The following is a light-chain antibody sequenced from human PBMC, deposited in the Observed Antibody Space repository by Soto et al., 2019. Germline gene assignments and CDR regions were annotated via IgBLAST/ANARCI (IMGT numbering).Light chain of an antibody. J-gene: IGKJ1*01. Sequence: DIQLTQSPSFLPASVGDRVTITCRASQGISRSLAWYQQKPGKAPELLIYTASTLQSGVPSRFSGSGSETEFTLTISSLQPEDFATYYCQQLNSYPPWTFGQGTKVEIK. CDR1: QGISRS. V-gene: IGKV1-9*01. CDR3: QQLNSYPPWT. CDR2: TAS.